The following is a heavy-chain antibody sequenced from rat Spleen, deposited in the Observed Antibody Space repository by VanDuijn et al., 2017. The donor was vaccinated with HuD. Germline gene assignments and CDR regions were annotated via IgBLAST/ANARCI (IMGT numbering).Heavy chain of an antibody. CDR1: GFTFSNYP. CDR3: TTDTFYDGSYYPGGFDY. Sequence: EVQLVETGGGLVQPGRSLKLSCAASGFTFSNYPMAWVRQTPTKGLEWVTFISSGGGNTNYRDSVKGRFTVSRDNAKSTLYLKLDSLRSEDTATYYCTTDTFYDGSYYPGGFDYWGQGVMVTVSS. CDR2: ISSGGGNT. J-gene: IGHJ2*01. D-gene: IGHD1-12*02. V-gene: IGHV5-27*01.